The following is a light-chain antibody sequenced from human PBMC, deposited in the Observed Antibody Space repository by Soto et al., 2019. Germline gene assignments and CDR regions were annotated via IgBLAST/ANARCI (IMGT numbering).Light chain of an antibody. V-gene: IGKV1-5*03. CDR3: HQYNNIRGT. J-gene: IGKJ1*01. Sequence: DIQMTQSPSMLSASVGDRVTIACRASQSIRRWLAWYQQKPGKAPQLLIFEASSLESGVPSRFTGSGSGTEFTLTISSLQPDDFAIYYCHQYNNIRGTFGQGTKVDIK. CDR1: QSIRRW. CDR2: EAS.